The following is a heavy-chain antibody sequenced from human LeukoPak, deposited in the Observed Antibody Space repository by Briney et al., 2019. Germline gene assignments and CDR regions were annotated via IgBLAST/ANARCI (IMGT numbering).Heavy chain of an antibody. Sequence: SETLSLTCTVSGYSIISGYSWEWIRQPPGKGLVWIGSFHYSGSTYYNPSLMSRVTISGDTSKNQFSLRLSSVTAADTAVYYCARAYCSSTSCYTEGWFDPWGQGTLVTVSS. CDR2: FHYSGST. V-gene: IGHV4-38-2*02. D-gene: IGHD2-2*02. J-gene: IGHJ5*02. CDR1: GYSIISGYS. CDR3: ARAYCSSTSCYTEGWFDP.